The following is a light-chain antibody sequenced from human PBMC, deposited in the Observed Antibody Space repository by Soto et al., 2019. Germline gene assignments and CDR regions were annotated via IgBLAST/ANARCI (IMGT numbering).Light chain of an antibody. J-gene: IGKJ3*01. Sequence: DIQMTQSPSSLSASVGDRVTITCRASQNIGDYLNWHQQKPGKALKLLIYAASSLQSGVPSRFGGSGSGTDFTLTISSLQPEDFATYYCQQSYNTLTFGPGTKVDIK. CDR1: QNIGDY. V-gene: IGKV1-39*01. CDR2: AAS. CDR3: QQSYNTLT.